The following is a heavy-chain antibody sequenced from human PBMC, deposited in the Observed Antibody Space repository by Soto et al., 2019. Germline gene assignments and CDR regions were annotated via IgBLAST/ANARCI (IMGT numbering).Heavy chain of an antibody. CDR3: ARGQLGMWAFDI. J-gene: IGHJ3*02. CDR2: STHSGST. CDR1: GGSFSGNF. D-gene: IGHD2-21*01. V-gene: IGHV4-34*01. Sequence: PAETLSLSCTDSGGSFSGNFWNWIRQPPGKGLEWIGDSTHSGSTNYNPSLESRATISVDTSKNQFSLKLSSVTAADTAVYYCARGQLGMWAFDIWGQGTTVTVSS.